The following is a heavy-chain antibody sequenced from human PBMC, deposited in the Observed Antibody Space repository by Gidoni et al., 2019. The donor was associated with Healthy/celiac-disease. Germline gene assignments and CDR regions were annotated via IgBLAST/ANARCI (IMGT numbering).Heavy chain of an antibody. V-gene: IGHV3-7*01. CDR2: INQDGSEK. J-gene: IGHJ6*02. Sequence: EVQLVESGGGLVQPGGSLRLSCAASGFTFSSSWRSWVRQAPGKGLEWVANINQDGSEKYYVDSVKGRFTISRDNAKNSLYLQMNSLRAEDTAVYYCARDTSVTTELDYGMDVWGQGTTVTVSS. D-gene: IGHD4-17*01. CDR1: GFTFSSSW. CDR3: ARDTSVTTELDYGMDV.